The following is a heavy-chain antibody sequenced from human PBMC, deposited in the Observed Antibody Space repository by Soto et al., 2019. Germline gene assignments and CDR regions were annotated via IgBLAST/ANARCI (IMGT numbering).Heavy chain of an antibody. V-gene: IGHV1-46*01. CDR2: INPHGGST. CDR3: ARSSGGNFGIIIEGSNWFDP. D-gene: IGHD3-3*01. J-gene: IGHJ5*02. Sequence: ASVKVSCKAPGDTFTSYYLNWVRQAPGQGLEWMGVINPHGGSTKYAQKFQGRITMTRDTSRSTVYMELSSLRSDGTAIYYCARSSGGNFGIIIEGSNWFDPWGQGTLVTVS. CDR1: GDTFTSYY.